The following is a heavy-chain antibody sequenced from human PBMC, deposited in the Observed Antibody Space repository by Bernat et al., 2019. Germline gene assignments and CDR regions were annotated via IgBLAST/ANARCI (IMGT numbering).Heavy chain of an antibody. D-gene: IGHD2-15*01. J-gene: IGHJ4*02. Sequence: EVQLVESGGGLVQPGGSLRLSCAASGFTFSSYWMHWVRQAPGKRLVWVSRINSDGSSTSYADSVKGRFTISRDNAKNTLYLQMNSLRAEDTAVYYCARGVYCSGGSCYSPGFDYWGQGTLVTVSS. CDR2: INSDGSST. CDR3: ARGVYCSGGSCYSPGFDY. CDR1: GFTFSSYW. V-gene: IGHV3-74*01.